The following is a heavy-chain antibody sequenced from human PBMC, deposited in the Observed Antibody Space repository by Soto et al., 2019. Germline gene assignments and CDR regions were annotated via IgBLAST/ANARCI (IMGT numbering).Heavy chain of an antibody. CDR1: GYTFSSYD. D-gene: IGHD3-9*01. CDR3: ARKGFLDWFLDF. Sequence: QVQLVQSGAEVKKPGASVKISCKASGYTFSSYDINWVRQAAGQGLEWMGWVNPNSGDTDYAQKFQGRVTMTRYTSIRTAYMELSSMRSEDSAVYYCARKGFLDWFLDFWGQGTLVTVSS. CDR2: VNPNSGDT. J-gene: IGHJ4*02. V-gene: IGHV1-8*01.